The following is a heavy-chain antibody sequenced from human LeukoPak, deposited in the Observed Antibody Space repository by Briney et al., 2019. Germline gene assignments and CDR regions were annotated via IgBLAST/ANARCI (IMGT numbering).Heavy chain of an antibody. Sequence: TGGSLRLSCLASGFTFSNSWMTWVRQAPGRGLEWVANIKEDGSDKQYVDSVRGRFTISRDNAKKSVSLQMDGLRAEDTGVYHCVRESDVWSGPGIGRPLDVWGNGTTVTVSS. CDR1: GFTFSNSW. CDR2: IKEDGSDK. V-gene: IGHV3-7*01. CDR3: VRESDVWSGPGIGRPLDV. D-gene: IGHD3-3*01. J-gene: IGHJ6*04.